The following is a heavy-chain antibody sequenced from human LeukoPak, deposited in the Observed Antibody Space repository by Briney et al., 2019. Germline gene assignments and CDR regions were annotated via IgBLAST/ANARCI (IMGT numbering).Heavy chain of an antibody. V-gene: IGHV4-34*01. Sequence: LETLSLTCAVYGGSFSGYYWSWIRQPPGKGLEWIGEINHSGSTNYNPSLKSRVTISVDTSKNQFSLKLSSVTAADTAVYYCARERFRPFYYYYMDVWGKGTTVTVSS. CDR2: INHSGST. CDR1: GGSFSGYY. J-gene: IGHJ6*03. CDR3: ARERFRPFYYYYMDV. D-gene: IGHD3-3*01.